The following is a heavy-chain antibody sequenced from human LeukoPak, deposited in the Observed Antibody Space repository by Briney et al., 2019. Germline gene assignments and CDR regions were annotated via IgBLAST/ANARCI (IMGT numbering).Heavy chain of an antibody. CDR3: AARGYSGYHAHGEVY. CDR2: IYSGGST. D-gene: IGHD5-12*01. Sequence: GGSLRLSCAASGFTVSSNYMSWVRQAPGKGLEWVSVIYSGGSTYYADSAKGRFTISRDNSKNTLYLQMNSLRAEDTAVYYCAARGYSGYHAHGEVYWGQGTLATVSS. J-gene: IGHJ4*02. V-gene: IGHV3-53*01. CDR1: GFTVSSNY.